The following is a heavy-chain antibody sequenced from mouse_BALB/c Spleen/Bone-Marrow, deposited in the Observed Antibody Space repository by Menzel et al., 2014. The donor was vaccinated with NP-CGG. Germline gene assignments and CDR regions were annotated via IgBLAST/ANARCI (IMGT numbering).Heavy chain of an antibody. CDR1: GYTFTNYY. V-gene: IGHV1S81*02. CDR2: INPSNGGT. D-gene: IGHD5-1*01. CDR3: SRHCYSTPYYAMDY. Sequence: QVQLQQPGAELVKPGASVKLSCKASGYTFTNYYIYWVKQRPGQGLEWIGGINPSNGGTKFNEKFKNKATLTIDKSSSTAYSQLCSLTSNDSAVYYSSRHCYSTPYYAMDYWGQGTSVTVSS. J-gene: IGHJ4*01.